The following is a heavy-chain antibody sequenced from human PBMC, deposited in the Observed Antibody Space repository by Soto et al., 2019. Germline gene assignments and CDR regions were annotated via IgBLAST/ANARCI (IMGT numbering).Heavy chain of an antibody. J-gene: IGHJ4*02. CDR3: GRVDDSRGYRLPDY. CDR2: IYYSGST. CDR1: GGSVSSGSYY. Sequence: SETLSLTCTVSGGSVSSGSYYWSWIRQPPGKGLEWIGYIYYSGSTNYNPSLKSQVTISVDTSKNQFSLKLSSVTAAGSAVYYCGRVDDSRGYRLPDYWGQGTLVTVSS. D-gene: IGHD3-22*01. V-gene: IGHV4-61*01.